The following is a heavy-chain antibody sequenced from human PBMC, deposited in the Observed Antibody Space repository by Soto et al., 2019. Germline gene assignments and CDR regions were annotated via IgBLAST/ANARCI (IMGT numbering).Heavy chain of an antibody. CDR1: GYTFTDYH. CDR3: AREGGSETLQPSYNWFDT. V-gene: IGHV1-2*02. D-gene: IGHD6-25*01. Sequence: GASVKVSCKASGYTFTDYHIHWLRQAPGQGLEFMGWINANNGGAGSAQQFQGRVTVTRDTSITTVYMELSNLRSDDTAVYYCAREGGSETLQPSYNWFDTWGQGTLVTVS. J-gene: IGHJ5*02. CDR2: INANNGGA.